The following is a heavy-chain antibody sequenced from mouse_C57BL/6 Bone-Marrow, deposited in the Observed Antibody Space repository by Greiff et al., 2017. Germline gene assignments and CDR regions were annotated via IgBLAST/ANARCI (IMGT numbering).Heavy chain of an antibody. CDR1: GSTFSSYG. Sequence: EVMLVESGGDLVKPGGSLKLSCAASGSTFSSYGMSWVRQTPDKRLEWVATISSGGSYTYYPDSVKGRFTISRDNARNTLYLQMSSLKSEDTAMYYCARDGYWYFDVWGTGTTVTVSS. CDR2: ISSGGSYT. CDR3: ARDGYWYFDV. J-gene: IGHJ1*03. V-gene: IGHV5-6*01.